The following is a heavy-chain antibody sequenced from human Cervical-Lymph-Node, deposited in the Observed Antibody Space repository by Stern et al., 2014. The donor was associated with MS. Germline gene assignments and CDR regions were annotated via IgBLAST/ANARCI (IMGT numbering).Heavy chain of an antibody. CDR1: GFSFNSTGVG. CDR3: AHRHGWLRAFDI. D-gene: IGHD5-24*01. CDR2: SYWDDDK. Sequence: QITLKESGPTLVKPTQTLTLTCTFSGFSFNSTGVGVGWIRQPPGKALEWLAISYWDDDKRYSPSLQSRLTITKDPSKDQVVLTMTNLDPVDTATYFCAHRHGWLRAFDIWGPGTTVTVSS. J-gene: IGHJ3*02. V-gene: IGHV2-5*02.